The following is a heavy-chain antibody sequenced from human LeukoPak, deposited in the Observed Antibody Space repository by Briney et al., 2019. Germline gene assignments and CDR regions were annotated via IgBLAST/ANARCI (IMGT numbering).Heavy chain of an antibody. Sequence: ASVKVSCKASGYTFTSYGISWVRQAPGQGLEWMGWISAYNGNTNYAQKLQGRVTMTTDTSTSTAYMELRSLRSDDTAVYYCARDPPFLYYYDSSGGGTDYWGQGTLVTVSS. D-gene: IGHD3-22*01. CDR2: ISAYNGNT. J-gene: IGHJ4*02. CDR1: GYTFTSYG. CDR3: ARDPPFLYYYDSSGGGTDY. V-gene: IGHV1-18*01.